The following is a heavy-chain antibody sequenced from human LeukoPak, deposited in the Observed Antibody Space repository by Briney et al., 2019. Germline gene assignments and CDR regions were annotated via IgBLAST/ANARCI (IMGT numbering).Heavy chain of an antibody. CDR3: VQKHVAVTGTFDN. Sequence: SGPTLVKLTQTLTLTCTFSGFTLTTSGVGVGWIRQPPGKALEWLALIYWDDDKRYSPSLKSRLTITKDTSKNQVVLTMTNMEPLCIAVYDFVQKHVAVTGTFDNWEQGTLVTVSS. J-gene: IGHJ4*02. CDR1: GFTLTTSGVG. D-gene: IGHD6-19*01. V-gene: IGHV2-5*02. CDR2: IYWDDDK.